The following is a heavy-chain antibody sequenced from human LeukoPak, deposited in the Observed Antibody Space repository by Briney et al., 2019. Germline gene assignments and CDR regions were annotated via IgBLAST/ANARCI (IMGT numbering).Heavy chain of an antibody. Sequence: ASVNVPHLTSGYTLTGYFLLWVRPAPGQGLEWMGWINPNSGGTNYPQKFQGMVTVTSNTSISTAYMEVSRLRSDDTAVYYCTRDPTSITFCGLFRLCMDVWGKGTMVTVSS. CDR1: GYTLTGYF. D-gene: IGHD2/OR15-2a*01. CDR2: INPNSGGT. J-gene: IGHJ6*03. V-gene: IGHV1-2*02. CDR3: TRDPTSITFCGLFRLCMDV.